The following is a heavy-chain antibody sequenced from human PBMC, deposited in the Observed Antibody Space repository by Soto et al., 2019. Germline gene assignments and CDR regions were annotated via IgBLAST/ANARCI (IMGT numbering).Heavy chain of an antibody. CDR1: GFTFSTYA. D-gene: IGHD3-10*01. Sequence: PGGSLRLSCAASGFTFSTYAMTWVRQAPGKGLEWVSGISGSGGSTYYADSVKGRFTISRDNSKNTLYLQMNSLRAEDTAVYYCAKKREYPTPHFDYWGQGTLVTVSS. V-gene: IGHV3-23*01. CDR2: ISGSGGST. CDR3: AKKREYPTPHFDY. J-gene: IGHJ4*02.